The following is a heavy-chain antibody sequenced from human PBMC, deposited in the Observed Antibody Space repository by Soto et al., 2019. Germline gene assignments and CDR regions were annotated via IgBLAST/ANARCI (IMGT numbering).Heavy chain of an antibody. Sequence: GGSLRLSCAASGFTLSNYDMHWVRQAPGEGLEWVSGIGAASDTYYPVSVQGRFTVSRDNAKKSLYLQMNSLRAGDTAVYYCGRGVLGPGDYYYGMDVWGQRTTVTVAS. D-gene: IGHD7-27*01. J-gene: IGHJ6*02. CDR1: GFTLSNYD. CDR2: IGAASDT. CDR3: GRGVLGPGDYYYGMDV. V-gene: IGHV3-13*01.